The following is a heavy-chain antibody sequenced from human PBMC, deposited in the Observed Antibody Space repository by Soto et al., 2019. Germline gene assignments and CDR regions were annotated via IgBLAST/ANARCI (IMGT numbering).Heavy chain of an antibody. CDR1: GFPFRKNW. V-gene: IGHV3-74*01. D-gene: IGHD6-6*01. Sequence: GGSLRLSCAGSGFPFRKNWMHWVRQAPGKGLVWVSRINTDGSSTNYADSVKGRFTISGDNAKNTVYLQLSSLRAEDTAVYYCARCVRQLDLGYDYYAMDVWGQGTTVTVSS. CDR3: ARCVRQLDLGYDYYAMDV. CDR2: INTDGSST. J-gene: IGHJ6*02.